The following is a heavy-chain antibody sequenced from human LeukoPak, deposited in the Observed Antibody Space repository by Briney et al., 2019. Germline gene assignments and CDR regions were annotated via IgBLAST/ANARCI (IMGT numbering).Heavy chain of an antibody. J-gene: IGHJ4*02. Sequence: PGRSLRLSCAASGFTFDDYAMHWVRQAPGKGLEWVSGISWNSGSIGYADSVKGRFTISRDNAKNPLYLQMNSLRAEDTALYYCAKGREYSSSPVDYWGQGTLVTVSS. CDR2: ISWNSGSI. CDR1: GFTFDDYA. D-gene: IGHD6-6*01. CDR3: AKGREYSSSPVDY. V-gene: IGHV3-9*01.